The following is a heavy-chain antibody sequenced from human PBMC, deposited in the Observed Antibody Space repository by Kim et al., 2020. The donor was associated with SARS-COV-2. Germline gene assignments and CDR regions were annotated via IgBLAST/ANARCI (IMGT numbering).Heavy chain of an antibody. D-gene: IGHD3-22*01. Sequence: GGSLRLSCAASGFTFSSYSMNWVRQAPGKGLEWVSSISSSSSYIYYAYSAKGRCTISRDNAKNSLYPQMNILRPEDTAVYYCASGQSDSSGYYYCFDYWG. J-gene: IGHJ4*01. V-gene: IGHV3-21*01. CDR3: ASGQSDSSGYYYCFDY. CDR1: GFTFSSYS. CDR2: ISSSSSYI.